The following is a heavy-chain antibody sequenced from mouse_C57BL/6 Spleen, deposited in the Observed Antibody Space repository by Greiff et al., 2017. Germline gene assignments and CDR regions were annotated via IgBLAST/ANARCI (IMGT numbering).Heavy chain of an antibody. CDR1: GFTFSSYA. Sequence: EVKVVESGGGLVKPGGSLKLSCAASGFTFSSYAMSWVRQTPEKRLEWVATISDGGSYTYYPDNVKGRFTISRDNAKNNLYLQMSHLKSEDTAMYYCARDGNYERYFDYWGQGTTLTVSS. V-gene: IGHV5-4*01. CDR3: ARDGNYERYFDY. J-gene: IGHJ2*01. CDR2: ISDGGSYT. D-gene: IGHD2-1*01.